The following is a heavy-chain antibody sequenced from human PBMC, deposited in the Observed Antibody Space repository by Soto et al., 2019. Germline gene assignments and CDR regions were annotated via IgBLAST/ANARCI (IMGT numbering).Heavy chain of an antibody. V-gene: IGHV2-26*01. CDR3: VRMNADSFQFYYAMDV. J-gene: IGHJ6*02. CDR2: IFSDAER. CDR1: GFSLTTGRMG. Sequence: QVTLKESGPVLVKPTETLTLTCTVSGFSLTTGRMGVSWIRQPPGKPLEWLAHIFSDAERSYSTSMQSRLTISKDTSGSQVVLSMTNVDPVETGTYYCVRMNADSFQFYYAMDVWGHGTTVTVSS. D-gene: IGHD2-21*02.